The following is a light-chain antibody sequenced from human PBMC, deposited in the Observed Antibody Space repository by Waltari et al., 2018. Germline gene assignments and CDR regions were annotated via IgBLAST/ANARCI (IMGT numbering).Light chain of an antibody. CDR2: AVS. V-gene: IGLV2-23*02. Sequence: QSALTQPAPVSGSPGQWITLSCTGPSSDVGPYNLVSWYQQYPGKAPKLMIYAVSKRPSGVSNHFSGSKSGNTASRTISGLQAGDEADYYCCSYAGNSIWVFGGGTKLTVV. CDR1: SSDVGPYNL. CDR3: CSYAGNSIWV. J-gene: IGLJ3*02.